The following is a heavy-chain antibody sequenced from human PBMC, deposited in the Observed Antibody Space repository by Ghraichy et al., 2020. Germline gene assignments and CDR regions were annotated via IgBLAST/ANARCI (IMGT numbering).Heavy chain of an antibody. CDR1: GRYFGDDF. J-gene: IGHJ4*02. CDR2: ISAASSTI. Sequence: GGSLRLSCLGYGRYFGDDFMTWIRQAPGKGLEWLSFISAASSTIFYADSVRGRFTISRDNGKNSVFLQMDSLRPEDTAVYYCARGRDSFDYWGQGTLVTVSS. CDR3: ARGRDSFDY. V-gene: IGHV3-11*01.